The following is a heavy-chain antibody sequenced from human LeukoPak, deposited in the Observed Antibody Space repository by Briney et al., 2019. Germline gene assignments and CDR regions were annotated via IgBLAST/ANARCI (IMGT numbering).Heavy chain of an antibody. J-gene: IGHJ4*02. D-gene: IGHD4-17*01. CDR3: AKRPSDYGDYVSYFDY. CDR1: GFSFISYG. V-gene: IGHV3-30*18. Sequence: PGGSLRLSCAASGFSFISYGMHWVRQAPGKGLEWVGVISDDGRSKDYADSVKGRFTISRDNSKDTLYLQMNSLRAEDTAVYYCAKRPSDYGDYVSYFDYWGQGTLVTDSS. CDR2: ISDDGRSK.